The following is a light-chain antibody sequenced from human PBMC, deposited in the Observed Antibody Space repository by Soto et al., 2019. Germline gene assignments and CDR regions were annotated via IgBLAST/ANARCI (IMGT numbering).Light chain of an antibody. CDR3: QKSNRAPWT. V-gene: IGKV1-27*01. CDR2: AAS. J-gene: IGKJ1*01. Sequence: DIQMTQSPSSLSASVGDRVTITCRASQGVSNFLAWYQQRRGKVPKLLIYAASTLKSGVPSRCSGRGSCTDFTITISSLQPEDVATYYCQKSNRAPWTFGQGTKVEIK. CDR1: QGVSNF.